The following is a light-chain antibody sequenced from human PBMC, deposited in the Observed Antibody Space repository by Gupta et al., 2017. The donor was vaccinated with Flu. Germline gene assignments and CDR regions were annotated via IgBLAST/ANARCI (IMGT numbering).Light chain of an antibody. Sequence: SPGQTGNVTGSGDKLGDKFACWYQQRAGQSPVLVIYQDTRRPAGVPERFSGSNSGNTATLTIGGTQAMDEADYYCQAWVSTTGVFGGGTKLTVL. CDR3: QAWVSTTGV. V-gene: IGLV3-1*01. CDR1: KLGDKF. CDR2: QDT. J-gene: IGLJ2*01.